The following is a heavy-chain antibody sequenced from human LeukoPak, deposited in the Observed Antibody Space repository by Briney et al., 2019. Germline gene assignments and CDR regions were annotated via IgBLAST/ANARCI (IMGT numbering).Heavy chain of an antibody. D-gene: IGHD6-6*01. CDR1: GGSFSGYY. CDR3: AYSSSPYYYYGMDV. Sequence: SETLSLTCAVYGGSFSGYYWSWIRQPPGKGLEWIGEINHSGSTNYNPSLKSRVTISVDTSKNQFFLKLSSVTAADTAVYYCAYSSSPYYYYGMDVWGQGTTVTVSS. CDR2: INHSGST. V-gene: IGHV4-34*01. J-gene: IGHJ6*02.